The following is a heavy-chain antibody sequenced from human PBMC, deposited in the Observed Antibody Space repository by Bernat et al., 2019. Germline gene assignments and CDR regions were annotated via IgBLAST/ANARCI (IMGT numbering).Heavy chain of an antibody. CDR2: ISSSSSYI. CDR3: ARDLIAAAGTGGMDV. Sequence: EVQLVESGGGLVKPGGSLRLSCAASGFTFSSYSMNWVRQAPGKGLEWVSSISSSSSYIYYADSVKGRFTISRDNAKNSLYLQMNSLRAEDTAVYYCARDLIAAAGTGGMDVWGQGTLVTVSS. CDR1: GFTFSSYS. J-gene: IGHJ4*02. V-gene: IGHV3-21*01. D-gene: IGHD6-13*01.